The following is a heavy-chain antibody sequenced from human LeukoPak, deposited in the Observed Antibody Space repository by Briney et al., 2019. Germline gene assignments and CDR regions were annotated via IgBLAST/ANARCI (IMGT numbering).Heavy chain of an antibody. CDR2: IYYSGST. Sequence: SETLSLTCTVSGGSISSSTYYWGWIRQPPGMGLEWIGSIYYSGSTYYNPSLKSRVTISVDTSKNQFSLKLSSVTAADTAVYYCARAVAGDDAFDIWGRGTMVTVSS. CDR1: GGSISSSTYY. J-gene: IGHJ3*02. V-gene: IGHV4-39*07. D-gene: IGHD6-19*01. CDR3: ARAVAGDDAFDI.